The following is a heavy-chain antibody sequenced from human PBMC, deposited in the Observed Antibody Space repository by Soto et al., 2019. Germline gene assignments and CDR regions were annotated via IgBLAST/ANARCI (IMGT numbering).Heavy chain of an antibody. D-gene: IGHD5-18*01. CDR3: ARENSVQAWLHHFDH. CDR2: ISDDGASI. Sequence: GGSLRLSCEASGFSFSSFAMNWVRQAPGRGLEWVSYISDDGASIYYADSLKGRFTISRDNAKNSLSLQMNNLRAEDTAVYYCARENSVQAWLHHFDHWGLGTLVAVSS. J-gene: IGHJ4*02. CDR1: GFSFSSFA. V-gene: IGHV3-48*03.